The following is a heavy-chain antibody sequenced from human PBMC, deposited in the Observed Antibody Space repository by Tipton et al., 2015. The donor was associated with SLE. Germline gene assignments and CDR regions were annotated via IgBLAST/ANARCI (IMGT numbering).Heavy chain of an antibody. V-gene: IGHV4-34*01. Sequence: TLSLTCAVYGGSFSGYQWSWIRQPPGKGLEWIGEINHSGSTNYDPSLKSRVSILVDTSKNQFSLKLSSVTAADTAVYYCARDRDDSSGSLFDPWGQGTLVTVSS. J-gene: IGHJ5*02. CDR1: GGSFSGYQ. CDR2: INHSGST. D-gene: IGHD3-22*01. CDR3: ARDRDDSSGSLFDP.